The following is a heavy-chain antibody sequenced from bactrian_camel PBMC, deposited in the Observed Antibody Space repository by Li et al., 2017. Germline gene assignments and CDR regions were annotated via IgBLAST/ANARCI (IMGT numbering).Heavy chain of an antibody. CDR2: ISNGGTST. CDR1: VSTFTFSNYD. CDR3: AADGGTLTPYGGSWYVSY. J-gene: IGHJ4*01. D-gene: IGHD6*01. Sequence: VQLVESGGGLVQPGGSLRLSCAASVSTFTFSNYDMSWVRQAPGKGLEWVSAISNGGTSTYYAHSVRGRFTISRDNAQNTLYLQMNSLKTEDTAVYYCAADGGTLTPYGGSWYVSYWGQGTQVTVS. V-gene: IGHV3S40*01.